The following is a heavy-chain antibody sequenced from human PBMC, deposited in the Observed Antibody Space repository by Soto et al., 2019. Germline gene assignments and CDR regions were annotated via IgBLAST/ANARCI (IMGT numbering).Heavy chain of an antibody. Sequence: SGPTLVNPTQTPALTCPFSGFSLSTSGVGVGWIRQPPGKALEWLALIYWDDDKRYSPSLKSRLTITKDTSKNQVVLTMTNMDPVDTATYYCAHINRYYYYYGMDVWGQGTTVTVSS. CDR1: GFSLSTSGVG. CDR3: AHINRYYYYYGMDV. J-gene: IGHJ6*02. CDR2: IYWDDDK. V-gene: IGHV2-5*02.